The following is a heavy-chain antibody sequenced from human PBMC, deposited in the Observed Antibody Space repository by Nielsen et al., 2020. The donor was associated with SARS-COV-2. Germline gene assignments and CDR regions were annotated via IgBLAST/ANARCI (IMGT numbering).Heavy chain of an antibody. Sequence: ASVKVSCKASGYTFTSYAMHWVRQAPGQRLEWMGWINAGNGNTKYSQKLQGRVTMTTDTSTSTAYMELRSLRSDDTAVYYCARANPGKWVWFDPWGQGTLVTVSS. CDR2: INAGNGNT. V-gene: IGHV1-3*01. CDR3: ARANPGKWVWFDP. CDR1: GYTFTSYA. D-gene: IGHD1-26*01. J-gene: IGHJ5*02.